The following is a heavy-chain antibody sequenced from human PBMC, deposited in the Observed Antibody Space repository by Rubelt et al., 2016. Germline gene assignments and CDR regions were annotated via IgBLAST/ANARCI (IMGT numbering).Heavy chain of an antibody. Sequence: GSTNYNPSLKSRVTISVDTSKNQFSLKLNSVTAADTAVYYCATAVGYSGSYYGMDWGQGTLVTVSS. V-gene: IGHV4-61*02. CDR2: GST. CDR3: ATAVGYSGSYYGMD. D-gene: IGHD1-26*01. J-gene: IGHJ4*02.